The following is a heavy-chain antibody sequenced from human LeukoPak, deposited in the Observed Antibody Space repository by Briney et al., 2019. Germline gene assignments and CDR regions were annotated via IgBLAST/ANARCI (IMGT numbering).Heavy chain of an antibody. D-gene: IGHD3-22*01. Sequence: GESLKISCKGSGYSFTNYWIGWVRQMPGKGLEWMGIIHPGDSATRYSPSFQGQVTISADKSISTAYLQWSSLKASDTAMYYCARLGRYDNSGYYYAYWGQGIQVTVSS. CDR2: IHPGDSAT. CDR3: ARLGRYDNSGYYYAY. J-gene: IGHJ4*02. CDR1: GYSFTNYW. V-gene: IGHV5-51*01.